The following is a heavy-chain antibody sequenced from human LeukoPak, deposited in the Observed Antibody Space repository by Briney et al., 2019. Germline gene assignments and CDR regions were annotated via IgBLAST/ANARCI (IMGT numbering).Heavy chain of an antibody. CDR2: IYYSGST. V-gene: IGHV4-59*01. CDR1: GGSISSYY. Sequence: PSETLSLTCTVSGGSISSYYWSWIRQPPGKGLEWIGYIYYSGSTNYNPSLTSRVTISVATSKNQFSLKLSSVTAADTAVYYCARDRYYDSSGYYYPHYFDYWGPGTLVTVSS. J-gene: IGHJ4*02. CDR3: ARDRYYDSSGYYYPHYFDY. D-gene: IGHD3-22*01.